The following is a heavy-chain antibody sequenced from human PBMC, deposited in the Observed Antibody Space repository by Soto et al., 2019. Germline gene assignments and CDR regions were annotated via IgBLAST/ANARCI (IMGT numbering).Heavy chain of an antibody. CDR2: IYYRGNA. Sequence: PLEMLSLTRSVSDDSRNSDKSYWGWIRQPPGKGLEWIGSIYYRGNAYYNPSLQTRVTISLDKSRSQFSLKLNSVTAADSAVYFCARLEGLATISYYFDFWGPGALVTVSS. CDR1: DDSRNSDKSY. V-gene: IGHV4-39*01. CDR3: ARLEGLATISYYFDF. D-gene: IGHD3-9*01. J-gene: IGHJ4*02.